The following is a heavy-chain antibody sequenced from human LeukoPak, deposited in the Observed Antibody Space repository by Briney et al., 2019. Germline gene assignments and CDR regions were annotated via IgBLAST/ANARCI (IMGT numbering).Heavy chain of an antibody. CDR2: ISYDGSNK. CDR3: AKGDYSNYYFDY. D-gene: IGHD4-11*01. Sequence: SGGSLRLSCAASGFTFSSYGMHWVRQAPGKGLEWVAVISYDGSNKYYADSVKGRFTISRDNSKNTLYLQMNSLRAEDTAVYYCAKGDYSNYYFDYWGQGTLVTVSS. V-gene: IGHV3-30*18. J-gene: IGHJ4*02. CDR1: GFTFSSYG.